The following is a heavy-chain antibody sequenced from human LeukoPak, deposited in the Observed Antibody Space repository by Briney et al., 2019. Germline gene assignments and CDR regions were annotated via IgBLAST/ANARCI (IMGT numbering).Heavy chain of an antibody. CDR3: ARFRREVVIKAFDF. D-gene: IGHD3-22*01. Sequence: KPSETLSLTCAVYGGSFSGYYWSWIRQPPGKGLEWIGEINHSGSTDYNPSLKSRVTISVDTSKDQFSLRLSSVTAADTAIYYCARFRREVVIKAFDFWGQGTLVTVSS. CDR1: GGSFSGYY. V-gene: IGHV4-34*01. CDR2: INHSGST. J-gene: IGHJ4*02.